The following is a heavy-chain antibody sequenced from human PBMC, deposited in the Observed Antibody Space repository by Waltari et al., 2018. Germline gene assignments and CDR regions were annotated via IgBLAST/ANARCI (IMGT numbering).Heavy chain of an antibody. CDR2: IYYRGST. CDR1: GGSISSGGYY. J-gene: IGHJ4*02. D-gene: IGHD3-10*01. V-gene: IGHV4-31*03. Sequence: QVQLQESGPGLVKPSQTLSLTCTVSGGSISSGGYYWSWIRQHPGKGLEWIGYIYYRGSTSFNPSLKSRLTISLDTSNNQFSLRLTSVTAADTAVYYCARSPTYYGSGTYYLRPQYYFDYWGQGTLVTVSS. CDR3: ARSPTYYGSGTYYLRPQYYFDY.